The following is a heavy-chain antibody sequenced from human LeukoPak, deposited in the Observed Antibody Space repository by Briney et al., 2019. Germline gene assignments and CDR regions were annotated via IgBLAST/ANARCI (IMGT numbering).Heavy chain of an antibody. CDR1: GYTFTSYD. CDR3: ARLSQTPDYYTLGGYYYLGY. V-gene: IGHV1-8*01. D-gene: IGHD3-10*01. CDR2: MNPNTGRT. J-gene: IGHJ4*02. Sequence: GASVKVSCKASGYTFTSYDINWVREAAGHGLEWMGWMNPNTGRTGYAQKVQGRITMTRDTSISTAYMELTNLRSEDTAIYYCARLSQTPDYYTLGGYYYLGYWGQGTPVTVSS.